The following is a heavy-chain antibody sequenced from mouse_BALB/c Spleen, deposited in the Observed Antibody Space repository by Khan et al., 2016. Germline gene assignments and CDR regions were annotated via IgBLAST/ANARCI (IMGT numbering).Heavy chain of an antibody. CDR1: GYSFTSYT. CDR3: ARYSTTVVAPLDY. J-gene: IGHJ2*01. CDR2: INPSSSYT. D-gene: IGHD1-1*01. V-gene: IGHV1-4*01. Sequence: QMQLKESGAELARPGASVKMSCTASGYSFTSYTMHWVKQRPGQGLEWLGFINPSSSYTNYNQNFKDKATLTADKSSSTAYMQLSRLTSEDSAVSFCARYSTTVVAPLDYWGQGTPLTVSA.